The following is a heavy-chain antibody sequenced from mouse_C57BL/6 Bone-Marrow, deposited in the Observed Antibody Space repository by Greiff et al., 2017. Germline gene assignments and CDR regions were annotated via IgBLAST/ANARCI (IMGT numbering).Heavy chain of an antibody. Sequence: EVHLVESGGGLVQPKGSLKLSCAASGFSFNTYAMNWVRQAPGKGLEWVARIRSKSNNYATYYADSVKDRFTISRDDSESMLYLQMNNLKTEDTAMYYCVRRYYGSWAWFAYWGQGTLVTVSA. J-gene: IGHJ3*01. CDR3: VRRYYGSWAWFAY. V-gene: IGHV10-1*01. CDR1: GFSFNTYA. CDR2: IRSKSNNYAT. D-gene: IGHD1-1*01.